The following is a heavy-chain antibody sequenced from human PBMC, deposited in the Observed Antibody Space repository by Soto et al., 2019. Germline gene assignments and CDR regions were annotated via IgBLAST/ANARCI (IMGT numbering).Heavy chain of an antibody. CDR1: GFTFSSYA. J-gene: IGHJ1*01. Sequence: GGSLRLSCAASGFTFSSYAMTWVRQAPGKGLEWVSAIGGIGGGTYYADSVKGRFTISRDNSKNTLYLQMNSLRAEDTAVYSCAKDLSPAAGPQSPTGHFQHWGQGTLVTVSS. D-gene: IGHD6-13*01. V-gene: IGHV3-23*01. CDR2: IGGIGGGT. CDR3: AKDLSPAAGPQSPTGHFQH.